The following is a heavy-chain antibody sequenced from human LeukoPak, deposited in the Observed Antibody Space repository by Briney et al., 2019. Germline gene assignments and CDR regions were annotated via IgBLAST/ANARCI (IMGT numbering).Heavy chain of an antibody. D-gene: IGHD1-26*01. J-gene: IGHJ3*02. V-gene: IGHV4-39*07. CDR2: IYYSGST. Sequence: SETLSLTCTVSGASISSHYYWGWIRQPPGKGLEWIGTIYYSGSTYYNPSLKSRVTMLVDTSKNQFSLKLSSVTAADTAVYYCARDTPRELYRSLDIWGQGTMVTVSS. CDR1: GASISSHYY. CDR3: ARDTPRELYRSLDI.